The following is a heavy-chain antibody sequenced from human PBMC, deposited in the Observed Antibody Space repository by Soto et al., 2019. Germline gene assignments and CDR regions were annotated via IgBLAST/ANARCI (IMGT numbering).Heavy chain of an antibody. D-gene: IGHD2-2*01. J-gene: IGHJ5*02. CDR3: ARGGVPAAKNWFDP. V-gene: IGHV3-33*01. Sequence: PGGSLRLSCAASGFTFSSYRMHCVRQAPGKGLEWVAVIWYDGSNKYYADSVKGRFTISRDNSKNTLYLQMNSLRAEDTAVYYCARGGVPAAKNWFDPWGQGTLVTVSS. CDR2: IWYDGSNK. CDR1: GFTFSSYR.